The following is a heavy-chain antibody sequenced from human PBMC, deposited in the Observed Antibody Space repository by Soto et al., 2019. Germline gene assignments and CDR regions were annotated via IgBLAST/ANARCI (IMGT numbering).Heavy chain of an antibody. J-gene: IGHJ6*02. D-gene: IGHD4-17*01. CDR3: ARDMNPVYQKSPVTTEYLGGMDV. V-gene: IGHV3-53*01. CDR1: GFTVSSNY. CDR2: IYSGGST. Sequence: EVQLVESGGGLIQPGGSLRLSCAASGFTVSSNYMSWVRQAPGKGLEWVSVIYSGGSTYYADSVKGRFTISRDNSKNKLYLQMNSLRAEDTAVYYCARDMNPVYQKSPVTTEYLGGMDVWGQGTTVTVSS.